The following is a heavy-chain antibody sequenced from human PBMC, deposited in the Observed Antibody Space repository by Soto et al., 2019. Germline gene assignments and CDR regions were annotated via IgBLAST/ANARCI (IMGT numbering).Heavy chain of an antibody. CDR3: ATTAVTSTGTLDY. CDR1: GYTLSELS. CDR2: FDFEDGET. D-gene: IGHD6-19*01. J-gene: IGHJ4*02. Sequence: QVQVVQSGAEVKKPGASVKVSCKDSGYTLSELSMHWVRQAPGKGLEWMGVFDFEDGETIYAQKFQGRLTIIEDTSRDTAYMELSGLRSEDTAVYYCATTAVTSTGTLDYWGQGTLVAVSS. V-gene: IGHV1-24*01.